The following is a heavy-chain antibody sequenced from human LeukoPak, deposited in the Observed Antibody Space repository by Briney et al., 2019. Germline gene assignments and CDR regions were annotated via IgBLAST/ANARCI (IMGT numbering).Heavy chain of an antibody. CDR1: GFTFSSYS. CDR3: ARVGNWNDEALAY. CDR2: ISSSSTI. Sequence: GGSLRLSCAASGFTFSSYSMNWVRQAPGKGLEWVSYISSSSTIYYADSVKGRFTISRDNAKNSLYLQMNSLRAEDTAVYYCARVGNWNDEALAYWGQGTLVTVSS. J-gene: IGHJ4*02. D-gene: IGHD1-20*01. V-gene: IGHV3-48*04.